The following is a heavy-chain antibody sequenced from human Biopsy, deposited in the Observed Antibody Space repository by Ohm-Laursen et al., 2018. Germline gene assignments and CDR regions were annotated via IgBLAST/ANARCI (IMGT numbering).Heavy chain of an antibody. CDR2: IYYSVMT. D-gene: IGHD4-17*01. CDR1: GDSVTKYY. V-gene: IGHV4-59*02. J-gene: IGHJ6*02. Sequence: PGTLSLTCTVSGDSVTKYYWSWIRQPPGKGLEWIGHIYYSVMTNYNPSLQSRVSISVDTSRNQVSLTLSSVTAADTAVYYCARDSGILNYGTFKYCRYYGMDVWGQGTKVTVSS. CDR3: ARDSGILNYGTFKYCRYYGMDV.